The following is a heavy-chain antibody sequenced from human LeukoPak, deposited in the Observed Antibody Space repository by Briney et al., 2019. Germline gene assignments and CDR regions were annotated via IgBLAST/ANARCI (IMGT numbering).Heavy chain of an antibody. CDR2: IWYDGYNK. D-gene: IGHD2-8*01. CDR1: GFTFSDYG. V-gene: IGHV3-33*01. Sequence: PGRSLRLSCTASGFTFSDYGMHWVRQAPGKGLEWVAIIWYDGYNKYYADSVRGRFTISRDNSKNTVYVQMNNLRAEDTAVYYCARDNGENYHTAFDYWGQGTLVTVSS. J-gene: IGHJ4*02. CDR3: ARDNGENYHTAFDY.